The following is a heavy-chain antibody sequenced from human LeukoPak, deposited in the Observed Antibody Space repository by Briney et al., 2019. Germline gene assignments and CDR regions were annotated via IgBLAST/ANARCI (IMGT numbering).Heavy chain of an antibody. J-gene: IGHJ4*02. D-gene: IGHD3-22*01. CDR3: ARVVPLYYYDSSGYHGKELDY. CDR1: GGTFSSYA. V-gene: IGHV1-69*01. CDR2: IIPIFGTA. Sequence: SVKVSCKASGGTFSSYAISWVRQAPGQGLEWMGGIIPIFGTANYAQKFQGRVTITADESTSTAYMELSSLGSEDTAVYYCARVVPLYYYDSSGYHGKELDYWGQGTLVTVSS.